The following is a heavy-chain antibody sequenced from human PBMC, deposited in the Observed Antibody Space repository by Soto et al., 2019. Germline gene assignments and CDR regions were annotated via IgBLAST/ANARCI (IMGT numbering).Heavy chain of an antibody. J-gene: IGHJ4*02. CDR1: GFTFSSYW. D-gene: IGHD6-6*01. Sequence: GSLRLSCTASGFTFSSYWMYWVRQAPVKGLVWLSRINSDGVSTTYADSVKGRFTISRDNAKNTLYLQMNSLRAEDTAVYYCARPTYTSSRFDFWGQGT. CDR3: ARPTYTSSRFDF. CDR2: INSDGVST. V-gene: IGHV3-74*01.